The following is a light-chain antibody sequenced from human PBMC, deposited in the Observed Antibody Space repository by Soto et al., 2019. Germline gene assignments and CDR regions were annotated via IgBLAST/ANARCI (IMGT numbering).Light chain of an antibody. Sequence: QSALTQPASVSGSPGQSITISCTGTSSDIGSYNFVSWYQHHPGKAPKLLIYEVSYRPSGISDRFSGSKSANTASLTISGLQAGDQAYYFCSSKKSTTPPPPLVFGSGTKLTVL. CDR2: EVS. V-gene: IGLV2-14*01. CDR1: SSDIGSYNF. CDR3: SSKKSTTPPPPLV. J-gene: IGLJ1*01.